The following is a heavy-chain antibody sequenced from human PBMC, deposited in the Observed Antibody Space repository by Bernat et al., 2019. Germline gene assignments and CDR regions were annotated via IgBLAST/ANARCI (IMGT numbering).Heavy chain of an antibody. CDR3: AKDRVGASRYNYFDP. CDR1: GFTFSSYA. D-gene: IGHD1-26*01. V-gene: IGHV3-23*01. CDR2: ISGSGGGP. J-gene: IGHJ5*02. Sequence: EVQLLESGGGLVQPGGSLRLSCAASGFTFSSYAMSWVRQAPGKGLEWVSAISGSGGGPYYADSVKGRFTISRDNSKNTLYLQMNSLRAEDTAVYYRAKDRVGASRYNYFDPWGQGTLVTVSS.